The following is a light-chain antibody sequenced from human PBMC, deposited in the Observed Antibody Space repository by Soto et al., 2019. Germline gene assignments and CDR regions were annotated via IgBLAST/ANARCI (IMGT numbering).Light chain of an antibody. CDR3: MQGTQTLT. CDR2: LAS. CDR1: QSLLHSNGYTY. J-gene: IGKJ4*01. Sequence: DIVMTQSPLSLPVTPGEPASISCRSSQSLLHSNGYTYLDWYLQKPGQSPQLLIYLASTRASWVPDRFSGSGSGTDFTLRISRVEAEDVGVYSCMQGTQTLTFGGGTKVEIK. V-gene: IGKV2-28*01.